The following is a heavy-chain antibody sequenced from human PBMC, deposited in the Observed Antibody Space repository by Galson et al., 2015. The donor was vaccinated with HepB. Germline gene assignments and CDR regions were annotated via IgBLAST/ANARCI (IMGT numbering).Heavy chain of an antibody. CDR3: ASSIADFQH. CDR1: GYSFTNYR. D-gene: IGHD6-6*01. CDR2: IWPGDSDT. V-gene: IGHV5-51*03. J-gene: IGHJ1*01. Sequence: QSGAEVKKPGESLKISCKASGYSFTNYRVAWVRQVPGKGLEWIGIIWPGDSDTRYSPSFQGQVTISADKSISTAYVQFSSLKASDTAMYYCASSIADFQHWGQGTLVTVSS.